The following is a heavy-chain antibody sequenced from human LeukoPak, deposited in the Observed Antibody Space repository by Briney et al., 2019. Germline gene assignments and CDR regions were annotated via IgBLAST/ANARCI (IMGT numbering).Heavy chain of an antibody. D-gene: IGHD2-21*01. Sequence: SETLSLTCTVSGGSISSYYWSWIRQPPGKGLEWIGYIYYSGSTNYNPSLKSRVTISVDTSKNQFSLKLSSVTAADTAVYYCARDSYRRQYFQHWGQGTLVTVSS. J-gene: IGHJ1*01. CDR2: IYYSGST. V-gene: IGHV4-59*01. CDR1: GGSISSYY. CDR3: ARDSYRRQYFQH.